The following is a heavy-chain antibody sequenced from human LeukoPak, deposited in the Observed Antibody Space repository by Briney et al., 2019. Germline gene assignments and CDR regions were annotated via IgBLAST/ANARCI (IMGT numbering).Heavy chain of an antibody. D-gene: IGHD6-13*01. CDR2: IYHSGST. CDR3: ARDGSSWFLDAFDI. V-gene: IGHV4-59*01. Sequence: SETLSLNSTVSGGSISSYYWSWIRQPPGKGLEWIGYIYHSGSTNYNPSLKSRVTISVYTSKNQFSLKLSSVTAADTAVYYCARDGSSWFLDAFDIWGQGTMVTVSS. J-gene: IGHJ3*02. CDR1: GGSISSYY.